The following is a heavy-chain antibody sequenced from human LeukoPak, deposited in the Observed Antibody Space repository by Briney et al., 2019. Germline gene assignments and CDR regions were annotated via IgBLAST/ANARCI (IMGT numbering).Heavy chain of an antibody. CDR3: ARENMYDSSDYYGWSGYYDH. Sequence: GGSLRLSCAASGFTFSDYYMSWIRQAPGKGLEWVSYISSSGSTIYYADSVKGRFTISRDNAKNSLYLQMNSLRAEDTAIYYCARENMYDSSDYYGWSGYYDHWGQGALVTVSS. CDR2: ISSSGSTI. D-gene: IGHD3-22*01. CDR1: GFTFSDYY. J-gene: IGHJ4*02. V-gene: IGHV3-11*04.